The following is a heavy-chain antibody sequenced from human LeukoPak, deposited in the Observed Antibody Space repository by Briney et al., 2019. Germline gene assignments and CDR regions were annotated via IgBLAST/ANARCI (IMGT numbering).Heavy chain of an antibody. CDR1: GYTFTSYA. CDR2: INTNTGNP. V-gene: IGHV7-4-1*02. CDR3: ARSLPITMIVVDP. J-gene: IGHJ5*02. Sequence: AASVKVSCTASGYTFTSYAMNWVRQAPGQGLEWMGWINTNTGNPTYARGFTGRLVFSLDTSVNTTYLEISSLKAEDTAVYYCARSLPITMIVVDPWGQGTLVTVSS. D-gene: IGHD3-22*01.